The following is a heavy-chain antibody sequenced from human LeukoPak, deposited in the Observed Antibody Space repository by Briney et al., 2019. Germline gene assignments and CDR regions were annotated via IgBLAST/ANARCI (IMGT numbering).Heavy chain of an antibody. CDR2: IIPIFGTA. J-gene: IGHJ4*02. CDR3: AREQEDRGYCRGGSCYPSYFDY. Sequence: GASVKVSCKASGGTFSSYAISWVRQAPGQGLEWMGGIIPIFGTANYAQKFQGRVTITADESTSTAYMELSSLRSEDTAVYYCAREQEDRGYCRGGSCYPSYFDYWGQGTLVTVSS. V-gene: IGHV1-69*01. D-gene: IGHD2-15*01. CDR1: GGTFSSYA.